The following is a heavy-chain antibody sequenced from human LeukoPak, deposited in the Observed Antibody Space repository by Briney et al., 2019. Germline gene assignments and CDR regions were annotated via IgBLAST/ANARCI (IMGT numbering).Heavy chain of an antibody. CDR3: ARGGPPYCSSTSCYAGFDY. CDR1: GGSISSGSYY. CDR2: IYTSGST. V-gene: IGHV4-61*02. D-gene: IGHD2-2*01. J-gene: IGHJ4*02. Sequence: PSETLSLTCTVSGGSISSGSYYWSWIRQPAGKGLEWIGRIYTSGSTNYNPSLKSRVTISVDTSKNQFSLKLSSVTAADTAVYYCARGGPPYCSSTSCYAGFDYWGQGTLVTVSS.